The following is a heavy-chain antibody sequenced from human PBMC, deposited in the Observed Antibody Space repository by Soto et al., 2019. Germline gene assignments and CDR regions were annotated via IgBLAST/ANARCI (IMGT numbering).Heavy chain of an antibody. CDR2: ISYDGSNK. V-gene: IGHV3-30-3*01. Sequence: QVQLVESGGGVVQPGRSLRLSCAASGFTFSSYAMHWVRQAPGKGLEWVAVISYDGSNKYYADSVKGRFTISRDNSKNTLYLQMNSLRAEDTAVYYCARFTCWFDPWGQGTLVTVSS. CDR1: GFTFSSYA. D-gene: IGHD3-16*01. CDR3: ARFTCWFDP. J-gene: IGHJ5*02.